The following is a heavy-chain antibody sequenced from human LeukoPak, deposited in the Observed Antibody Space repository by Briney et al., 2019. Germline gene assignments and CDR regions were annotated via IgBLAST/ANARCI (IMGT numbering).Heavy chain of an antibody. V-gene: IGHV1-69*06. J-gene: IGHJ4*02. D-gene: IGHD1-26*01. CDR3: TRAPAWSGSFYCFDY. CDR1: GGTFSSYA. CDR2: IIPIFGTA. Sequence: SVKVSCKASGGTFSSYAISWVRQAPGQGLEWMGGIIPIFGTANYAQKFQGGVTITADKSTSTAYMELSSLRSEDTAVYYCTRAPAWSGSFYCFDYWGQGSLVTVSS.